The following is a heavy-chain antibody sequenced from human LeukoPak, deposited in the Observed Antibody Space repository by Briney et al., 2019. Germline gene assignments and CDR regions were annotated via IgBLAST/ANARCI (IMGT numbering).Heavy chain of an antibody. CDR2: IYSGDSDT. Sequence: GESLKISCKGSGYSFTSYWIGWVRQMPGKGLEWMGIIYSGDSDTRYSPSFQGQVTISADKSISTAYLQWSSLKASDTAMYYCARQSPGYDSSGYYPYWGQGTLVTVSS. D-gene: IGHD3-22*01. CDR3: ARQSPGYDSSGYYPY. V-gene: IGHV5-51*01. J-gene: IGHJ4*02. CDR1: GYSFTSYW.